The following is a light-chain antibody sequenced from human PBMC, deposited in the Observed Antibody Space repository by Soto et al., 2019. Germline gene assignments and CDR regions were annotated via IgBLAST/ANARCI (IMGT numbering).Light chain of an antibody. CDR3: QQYGSSPPT. CDR2: GAS. J-gene: IGKJ1*01. CDR1: QSVSSSY. Sequence: EIVLTQSPGTLSLSPGERATLYCRASQSVSSSYLAWYQQKPGQAPRLLIYGASSRATGIPDRFSGSGSGTDFTLTISRLEPVDFAVYYCQQYGSSPPTFGQGTKVDIK. V-gene: IGKV3-20*01.